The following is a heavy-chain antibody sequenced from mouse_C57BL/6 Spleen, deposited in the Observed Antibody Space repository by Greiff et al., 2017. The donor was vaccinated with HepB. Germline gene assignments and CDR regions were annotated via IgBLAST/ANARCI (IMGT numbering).Heavy chain of an antibody. Sequence: QVQLQQPGAELVRPGSSVKLSCKASGYTFTSYWMDWVKQRPGQGLEWIGNIYPSDSETHYNQKFKDKATLTVDKSSSTAYMQLSSLTSEDSAVYYCARDDGRSDWYCDVWGTGTTVTVSS. CDR3: ARDDGRSDWYCDV. J-gene: IGHJ1*03. D-gene: IGHD1-1*01. CDR1: GYTFTSYW. V-gene: IGHV1-61*01. CDR2: IYPSDSET.